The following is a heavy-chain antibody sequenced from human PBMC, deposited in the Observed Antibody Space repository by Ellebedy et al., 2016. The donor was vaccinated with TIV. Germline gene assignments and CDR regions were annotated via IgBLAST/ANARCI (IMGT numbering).Heavy chain of an antibody. D-gene: IGHD5-12*01. CDR1: GFTFSNYW. J-gene: IGHJ4*02. Sequence: GGSLRLSCAASGFTFSNYWMKWVRQAPGKGLEWVANIKQDGSEKYYVDSVKGRFTTSRDNAKNSLFLQMNSLRVEDTAVYFCARGGYGRPFDCWGQGTLVTVSS. CDR3: ARGGYGRPFDC. CDR2: IKQDGSEK. V-gene: IGHV3-7*03.